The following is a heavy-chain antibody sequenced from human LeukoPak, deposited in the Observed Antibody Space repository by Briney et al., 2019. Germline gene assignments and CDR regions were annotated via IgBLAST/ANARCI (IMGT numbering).Heavy chain of an antibody. V-gene: IGHV4-34*01. CDR2: INHSGST. J-gene: IGHJ4*02. CDR1: GGSFSGYY. CDR3: ASVDGGNFSFDY. Sequence: SSETLSLTCAVYGGSFSGYYWSWIRQPPGKGLEWIGEINHSGSTNYNPSLKSRVTISVDTSKNQFPLKLSSVTAADTAVYYCASVDGGNFSFDYWGQGTLVTVSS. D-gene: IGHD4-23*01.